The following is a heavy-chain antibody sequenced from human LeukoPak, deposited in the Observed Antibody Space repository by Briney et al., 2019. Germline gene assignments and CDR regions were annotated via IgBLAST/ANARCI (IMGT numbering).Heavy chain of an antibody. J-gene: IGHJ3*02. V-gene: IGHV3-53*01. Sequence: GGSLRLSCAASGFTVSSNYMSWVRQAPGKGLEWVSVIYSGGSTYYADSVKGRFTISRDNAQNSMYLQMNSLRAEDTAVYYCGRVGGRSKAAKGDAFDIWGQGTMVTVSS. D-gene: IGHD6-6*01. CDR2: IYSGGST. CDR3: GRVGGRSKAAKGDAFDI. CDR1: GFTVSSNY.